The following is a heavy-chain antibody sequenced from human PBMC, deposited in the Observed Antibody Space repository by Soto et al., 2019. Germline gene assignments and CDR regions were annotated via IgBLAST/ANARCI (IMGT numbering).Heavy chain of an antibody. Sequence: QLQLQESGPELVKPSETLSLNCTVSGGSLTSNSYYWGWIRQPPGKGLEWIGSFYYSQSTYFNPSLKSRVTISVETSKNQYSLKLSAVTAADTAVYDCARRSTVTYDYWGQGILVTVSS. CDR3: ARRSTVTYDY. V-gene: IGHV4-39*01. J-gene: IGHJ4*02. D-gene: IGHD4-17*01. CDR2: FYYSQST. CDR1: GGSLTSNSYY.